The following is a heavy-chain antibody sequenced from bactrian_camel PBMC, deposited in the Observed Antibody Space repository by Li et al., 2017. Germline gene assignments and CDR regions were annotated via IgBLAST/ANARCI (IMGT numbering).Heavy chain of an antibody. CDR2: TIGTDGNT. CDR3: VTGYDGRWSTFGY. D-gene: IGHD6*01. Sequence: HVQLVESGGGSVLAGGSLKLSCAASGSRASGLGCMAWFRQAAGKECEGVATIGTDGNTYYADSVKGRFTISRDSAKNTVYLQMNSLKSEDTALYYCVTGYDGRWSTFGYWGQGTQVTVS. J-gene: IGHJ6*01. V-gene: IGHV3S63*01. CDR1: GSRASGLGC.